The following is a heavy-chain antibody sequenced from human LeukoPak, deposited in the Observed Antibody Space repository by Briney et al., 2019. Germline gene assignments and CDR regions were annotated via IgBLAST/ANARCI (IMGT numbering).Heavy chain of an antibody. CDR3: ARQKASGLFDP. J-gene: IGHJ5*02. Sequence: SETLSLTCSVSGGFISGYYWTWIRQPAGKRLEWIGRMYSTGNANYNPSLQSRVTMSVDTSNNQFSLKLSSVTAADTAVYYCARQKASGLFDPWGQGTFVTVSS. V-gene: IGHV4-4*07. D-gene: IGHD3/OR15-3a*01. CDR2: MYSTGNA. CDR1: GGFISGYY.